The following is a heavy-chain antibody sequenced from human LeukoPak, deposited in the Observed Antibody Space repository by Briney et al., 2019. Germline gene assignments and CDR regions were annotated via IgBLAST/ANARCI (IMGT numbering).Heavy chain of an antibody. D-gene: IGHD5-24*01. CDR1: RYYISSGYY. CDR2: FYHSGST. V-gene: IGHV4-38-2*01. Sequence: SETLSLTCAVSRYYISSGYYWGWIRQPPGKGLEWIGSFYHSGSTYYNPSLKSRVPISVDTSKNQFSLKLSSVVPADTAVCYGARVRGSAQFHYKDVKRKGPTVTVSS. J-gene: IGHJ6*03. CDR3: ARVRGSAQFHYKDV.